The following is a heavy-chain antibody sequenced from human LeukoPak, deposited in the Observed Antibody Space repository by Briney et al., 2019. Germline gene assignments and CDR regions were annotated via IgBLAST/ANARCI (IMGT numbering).Heavy chain of an antibody. D-gene: IGHD5-24*01. V-gene: IGHV5-51*01. J-gene: IGHJ4*02. Sequence: GESLKISCKGSGYSFSSYWIGWVRQMPGKGLEWMGIIYPGDSDTRYSPSFQGQVSIPADKSISTAYLQWSILKASDTAMYYCARRDGYDSTTFDYWGQGTLVTVSS. CDR3: ARRDGYDSTTFDY. CDR2: IYPGDSDT. CDR1: GYSFSSYW.